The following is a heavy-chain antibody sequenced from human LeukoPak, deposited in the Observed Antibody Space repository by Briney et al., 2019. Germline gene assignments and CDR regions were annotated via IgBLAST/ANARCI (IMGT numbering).Heavy chain of an antibody. V-gene: IGHV4-59*01. J-gene: IGHJ4*02. Sequence: NPSETLSLTCTVSGGSISSYYWSWIRQPAGKGLEWIGYIYYSGSTNYNPSLKSRVTISVDTSKNQFSLKLSSVTAADTAVYYCARGGMATVHFDYWGQGTLVTVSS. CDR1: GGSISSYY. CDR2: IYYSGST. D-gene: IGHD5-24*01. CDR3: ARGGMATVHFDY.